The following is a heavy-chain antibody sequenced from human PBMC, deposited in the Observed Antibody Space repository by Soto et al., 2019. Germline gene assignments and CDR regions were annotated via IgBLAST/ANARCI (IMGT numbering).Heavy chain of an antibody. V-gene: IGHV4-30-2*01. CDR3: ARVQLGCTNGVCYQANRRKYYFDY. CDR1: GGSISSGGYS. J-gene: IGHJ4*02. CDR2: IYHSGST. D-gene: IGHD2-8*01. Sequence: PSETLSLTCAVSGGSISSGGYSWSWIRQPPGKGLEWIGYIYHSGSTYYNPSLKSRVTISVDRSKNQFSLKLSSVTAADTAVYYCARVQLGCTNGVCYQANRRKYYFDYWGQGTLVTVSS.